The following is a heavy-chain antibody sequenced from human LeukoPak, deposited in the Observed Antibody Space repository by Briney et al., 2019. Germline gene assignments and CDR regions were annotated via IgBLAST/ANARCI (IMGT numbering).Heavy chain of an antibody. V-gene: IGHV3-33*08. CDR2: IWYDGSNK. Sequence: GGSLRLSCAASGFTFSSYGMHWVRQAPGKGLEWVAVIWYDGSNKYYADSVKGRFTISRDNSKNTLYLQMNSPRAEDTAVYYCARDGGSGWLNYWGQGALVTVSS. D-gene: IGHD6-19*01. J-gene: IGHJ4*02. CDR3: ARDGGSGWLNY. CDR1: GFTFSSYG.